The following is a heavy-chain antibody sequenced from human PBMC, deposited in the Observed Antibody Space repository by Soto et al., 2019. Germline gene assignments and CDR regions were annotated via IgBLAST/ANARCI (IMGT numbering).Heavy chain of an antibody. CDR3: ARSQGGSSSLDIYYYYYYGMDV. J-gene: IGHJ6*02. CDR2: VSPIFGTP. V-gene: IGHV1-69*01. Sequence: QVQLVQSGAEVKKPGSSVKVSCKAPGGTFSTYAISWVRQAPGQGLEWMGGVSPIFGTPKYAQKFQGRVTITADESTSTGYMELRSLRSEDTAVYSCARSQGGSSSLDIYYYYYYGMDVWGQGTTVTVSS. D-gene: IGHD2-15*01. CDR1: GGTFSTYA.